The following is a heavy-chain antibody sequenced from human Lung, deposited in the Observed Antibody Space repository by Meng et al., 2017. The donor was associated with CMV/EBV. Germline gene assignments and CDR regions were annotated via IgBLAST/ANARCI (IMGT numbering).Heavy chain of an antibody. CDR3: ARGKGSYYYYYGMDV. D-gene: IGHD5-18*01. J-gene: IGHJ6*02. CDR2: MNPNSGNT. Sequence: ASVXVSXKASGYTFTSYDINWVRQATGQGLEWMGWMNPNSGNTGYAQKFQGRVTMTRNTSISTAYMELSSLRSEDTAVYYCARGKGSYYYYYGMDVWGQGXTVTVSS. CDR1: GYTFTSYD. V-gene: IGHV1-8*01.